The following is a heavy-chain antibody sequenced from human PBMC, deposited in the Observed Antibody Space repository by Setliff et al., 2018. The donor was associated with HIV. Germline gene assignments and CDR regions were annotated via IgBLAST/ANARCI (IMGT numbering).Heavy chain of an antibody. CDR1: GGSISTYY. J-gene: IGHJ4*02. CDR2: IYPSGST. CDR3: ARDRGTRYGSGKDFDS. V-gene: IGHV4-4*07. Sequence: PSETLSLTCIVSGGSISTYYWSWIRQPAGEGLEWIGRIYPSGSTNYNPSLRSRVTLSVDTSKNHSSLKLNSVTAADTAVYYCARDRGTRYGSGKDFDSWGQGILVTVSS. D-gene: IGHD3-10*01.